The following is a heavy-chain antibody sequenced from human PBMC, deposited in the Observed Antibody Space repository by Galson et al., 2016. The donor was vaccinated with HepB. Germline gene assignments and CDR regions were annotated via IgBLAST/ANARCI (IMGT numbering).Heavy chain of an antibody. J-gene: IGHJ4*02. CDR2: ISSSGQAI. CDR3: ARDPVRFSGYDPRYYFDF. CDR1: GFTFSDYY. V-gene: IGHV3-11*01. D-gene: IGHD5-12*01. Sequence: SLRLSCAASGFTFSDYYMSWVRQAPGKGPEWVSYISSSGQAIYYADSVKGRFTISRDNVKNSLYLQMNSLRADDTAVYYCARDPVRFSGYDPRYYFDFWGQGTLVTVSS.